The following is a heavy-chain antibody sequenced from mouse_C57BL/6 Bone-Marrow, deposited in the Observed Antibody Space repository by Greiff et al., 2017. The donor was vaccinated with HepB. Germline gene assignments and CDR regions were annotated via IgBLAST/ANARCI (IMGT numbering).Heavy chain of an antibody. CDR3: ARHGDERLHWDYFAY. D-gene: IGHD4-1*01. J-gene: IGHJ2*01. CDR1: GFTFSSYG. CDR2: ISSGGSYT. V-gene: IGHV5-6*01. Sequence: EVKLMESGGDLVKPGGSLKLSCAASGFTFSSYGMSWVRQTPDKRLEWVAIISSGGSYTYYPDSVKGRFTISRDNAKNTLYLQMSSLKSEDTAMYYCARHGDERLHWDYFAYWGQGTTLTVSS.